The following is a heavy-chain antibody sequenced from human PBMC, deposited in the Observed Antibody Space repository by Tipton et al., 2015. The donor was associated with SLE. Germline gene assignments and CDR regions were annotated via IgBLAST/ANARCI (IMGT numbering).Heavy chain of an antibody. CDR1: GGSFSGYY. V-gene: IGHV4-34*01. CDR2: INHSGST. D-gene: IGHD3-10*01. CDR3: ARAPGDYYGSGTYYDHYYYGMDV. J-gene: IGHJ6*02. Sequence: TLSLTCAVYGGSFSGYYWSWIRQPPGKGLEWIGEINHSGSTNYNPSLKSRVTISVDTSKNQFSLNVSSVTAADTAVYYCARAPGDYYGSGTYYDHYYYGMDVWGQGTTVTVSS.